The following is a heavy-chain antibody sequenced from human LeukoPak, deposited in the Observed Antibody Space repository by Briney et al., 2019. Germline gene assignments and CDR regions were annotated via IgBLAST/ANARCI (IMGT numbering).Heavy chain of an antibody. CDR2: IYTSGST. Sequence: SETLSLTCTVSGGSISSGSYYWSWFRQPAGKGLEWIGRIYTSGSTNYNPSLKSRVTISVDTSKNQFSLKLSSVTAADTAVYYCARDTRRVVIHMDVWGKGTTVTVSS. J-gene: IGHJ6*03. V-gene: IGHV4-61*02. CDR1: GGSISSGSYY. D-gene: IGHD3-22*01. CDR3: ARDTRRVVIHMDV.